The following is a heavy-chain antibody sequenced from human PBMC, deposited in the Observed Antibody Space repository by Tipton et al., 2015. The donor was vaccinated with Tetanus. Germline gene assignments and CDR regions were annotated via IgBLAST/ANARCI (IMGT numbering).Heavy chain of an antibody. D-gene: IGHD6-19*01. V-gene: IGHV3-11*04. CDR1: GFTFSDYY. CDR3: TRVRYSSGWYPSDY. CDR2: ISSSGSSI. J-gene: IGHJ4*02. Sequence: SLRLSCAASGFTFSDYYMSWIRQAPGKGLEWVSYISSSGSSIYYADSVKGRFTISRDNAKNSLYLQMNSLKAEDSAVYYCTRVRYSSGWYPSDYWGQGTLVTVSS.